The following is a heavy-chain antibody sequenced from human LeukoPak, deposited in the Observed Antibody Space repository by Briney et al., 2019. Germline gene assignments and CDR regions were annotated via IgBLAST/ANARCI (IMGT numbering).Heavy chain of an antibody. Sequence: GASVKVSCKASGYPFANFAISWVRQARGQGLEWVGWISGDRGPTYYAPKFQDRVTLTTDTSTSTAFLELRGLRSDDTAVYYCARGNYYDSSGSWFDPWGQGTLVTVSS. D-gene: IGHD3-22*01. J-gene: IGHJ5*02. CDR3: ARGNYYDSSGSWFDP. CDR1: GYPFANFA. CDR2: ISGDRGPT. V-gene: IGHV1-18*01.